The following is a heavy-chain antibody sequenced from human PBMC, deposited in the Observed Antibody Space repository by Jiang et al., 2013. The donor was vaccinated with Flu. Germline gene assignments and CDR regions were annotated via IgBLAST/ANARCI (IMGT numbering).Heavy chain of an antibody. Sequence: AASGFTFSSYSMNWVRQAPGKGLEWVSSISSSSSYIYYADSVKGRFTISRDNAKNSLYLQMNSLRAEDTAVYYCARDEYSSGWLRGYFDLWGRGTLVTVSS. J-gene: IGHJ2*01. CDR1: GFTFSSYS. CDR3: ARDEYSSGWLRGYFDL. D-gene: IGHD6-19*01. V-gene: IGHV3-21*01. CDR2: ISSSSSYI.